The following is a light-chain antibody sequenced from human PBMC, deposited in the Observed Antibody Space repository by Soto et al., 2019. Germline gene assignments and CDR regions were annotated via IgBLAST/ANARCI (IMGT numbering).Light chain of an antibody. CDR2: DAS. CDR3: QHRSIWPLT. V-gene: IGKV3-11*01. J-gene: IGKJ4*01. CDR1: QSVSSY. Sequence: EIVLTQSPATLSLSPGERATLSCRASQSVSSYLAWYQQKPGQAPRLLIYDASNRATGIPARFSGSRSGTDFTLTISSLESEDFAVYYCQHRSIWPLTFGGGTKVEIK.